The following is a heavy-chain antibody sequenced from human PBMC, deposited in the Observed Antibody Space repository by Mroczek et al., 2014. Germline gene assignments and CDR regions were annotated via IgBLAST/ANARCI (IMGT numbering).Heavy chain of an antibody. J-gene: IGHJ3*02. CDR2: IIPILGIA. Sequence: QVQLVESGAEVKKPGSSVKVSCKASGGTFSSYTISWVRQAPGQGLEWMGRIIPILGIANYAQKFQGRVTITADKSTSTAYMELSSLRSEDTAVYYCARDASTVVTAGAFDIWGQGTMVTVSS. CDR1: GGTFSSYT. CDR3: ARDASTVVTAGAFDI. V-gene: IGHV1-69*09. D-gene: IGHD4-23*01.